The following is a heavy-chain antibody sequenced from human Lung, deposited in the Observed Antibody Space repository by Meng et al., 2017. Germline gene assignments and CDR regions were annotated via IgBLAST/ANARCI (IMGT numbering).Heavy chain of an antibody. Sequence: QVQLQQWGARRVKPSETLSLTCVVSGGSFSDDYWSGIRQPPGKGLEWIGEINHSGSTNYNPSLESRATISVDTSQNNLSLKLSSVTAADSAVYYCARGPTTMAHDFDYWGQGTLVTVSS. CDR2: INHSGST. CDR1: GGSFSDDY. CDR3: ARGPTTMAHDFDY. V-gene: IGHV4-34*01. D-gene: IGHD4-11*01. J-gene: IGHJ4*02.